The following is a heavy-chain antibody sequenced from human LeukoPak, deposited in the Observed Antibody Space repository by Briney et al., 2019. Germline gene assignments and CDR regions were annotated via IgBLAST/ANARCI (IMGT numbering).Heavy chain of an antibody. CDR3: ATAHTASEWGAFDI. J-gene: IGHJ3*02. CDR1: GFTFTSYY. D-gene: IGHD2-2*02. CDR2: FDPEDGET. V-gene: IGHV1-24*01. Sequence: GASVKVSCKASGFTFTSYYMHWVRQPPGKGLEWMGGFDPEDGETIYAQKFQGRVTMTEDTSTDTAYMELSSLRSEDTAVYYCATAHTASEWGAFDIWGQGTMVTVSS.